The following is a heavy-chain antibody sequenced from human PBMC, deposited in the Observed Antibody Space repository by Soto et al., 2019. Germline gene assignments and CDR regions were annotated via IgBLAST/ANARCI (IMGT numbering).Heavy chain of an antibody. V-gene: IGHV1-69*13. D-gene: IGHD6-19*01. J-gene: IGHJ6*02. Sequence: SVKVSCKASGGTFSSYAISWVRQAPGQGLEWMGGIIPIFGTANYAQKFQGRVTITADESTSTAYMELSSLRSEDTAVYYCARDDSRGWYWDKPYYYYGMDVWGQGTTVTVSS. CDR2: IIPIFGTA. CDR3: ARDDSRGWYWDKPYYYYGMDV. CDR1: GGTFSSYA.